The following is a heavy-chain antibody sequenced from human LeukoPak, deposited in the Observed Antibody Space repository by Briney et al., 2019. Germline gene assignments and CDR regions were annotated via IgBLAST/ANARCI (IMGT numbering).Heavy chain of an antibody. D-gene: IGHD6-13*01. CDR3: VEEKTAPGRPFEY. Sequence: GGSLRLSCEVSGFSFISHAMNWVRQAPGKGLEWVSGITGSGHGTYYADSVKGRFTISRDNSKNTLFFQMSSLRGDDTAVYYCVEEKTAPGRPFEYWGQGTLVTVSA. V-gene: IGHV3-23*01. CDR1: GFSFISHA. CDR2: ITGSGHGT. J-gene: IGHJ4*02.